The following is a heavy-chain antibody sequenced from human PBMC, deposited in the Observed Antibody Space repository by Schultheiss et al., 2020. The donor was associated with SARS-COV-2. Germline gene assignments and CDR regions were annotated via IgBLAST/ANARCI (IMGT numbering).Heavy chain of an antibody. V-gene: IGHV1-2*04. CDR3: AIRTYSVHYCGGDCYSNY. Sequence: ASVKVSCTTSGYTFTVHYMHWVRQAPGQGLEWMGWINPASGDTYYAQKFQGWVTITRDTSASTAYMELSSLRSEDTALYYCAIRTYSVHYCGGDCYSNYWGQGTLVTVSS. J-gene: IGHJ4*02. CDR2: INPASGDT. CDR1: GYTFTVHY. D-gene: IGHD2-21*02.